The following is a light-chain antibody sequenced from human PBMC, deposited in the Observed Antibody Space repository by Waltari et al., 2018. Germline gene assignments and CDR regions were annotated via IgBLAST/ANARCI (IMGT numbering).Light chain of an antibody. J-gene: IGLJ3*02. V-gene: IGLV8-61*01. CDR2: KIN. Sequence: QTVVTQEPSLSVSPGGTVTLTCALSSGSVSSTSYASWYQQTPGQAPRTLVYKINSRSSGFPDLFSGSMLGNKAALTIPGAQAEDESDYYCVLYMGSGMWVFGGGTKLTVL. CDR3: VLYMGSGMWV. CDR1: SGSVSSTSY.